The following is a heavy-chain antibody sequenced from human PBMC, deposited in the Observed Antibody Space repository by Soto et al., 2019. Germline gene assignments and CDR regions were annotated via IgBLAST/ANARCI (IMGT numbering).Heavy chain of an antibody. CDR3: ATHDGPAAAGLVLDF. D-gene: IGHD6-13*01. CDR2: IKQDENGK. J-gene: IGHJ4*02. CDR1: GFTFSSRW. Sequence: EVHLEESGGGLVQPGGSLRLSCETSGFTFSSRWMTWVRQVPGKGLEWVANIKQDENGKDYVDSVKGRFTISRDNAKNSLYLQMNSLRAEDTAVYYCATHDGPAAAGLVLDFWGQVTLVTVSS. V-gene: IGHV3-7*02.